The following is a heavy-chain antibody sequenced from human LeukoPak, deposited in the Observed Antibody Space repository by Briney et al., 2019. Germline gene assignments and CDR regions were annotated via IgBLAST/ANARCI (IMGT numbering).Heavy chain of an antibody. CDR2: INGYGSIT. Sequence: GGSLRLSCAASGFTFETYWMHWVRQAPGKGLEWVSCINGYGSITNYADSVKGRFTISRGNAKNTLYLQMNSLRVEDTAVYYCARDEPTVTTGPPVGSWGQGTLVTVSS. D-gene: IGHD4-17*01. CDR3: ARDEPTVTTGPPVGS. CDR1: GFTFETYW. J-gene: IGHJ4*02. V-gene: IGHV3-74*01.